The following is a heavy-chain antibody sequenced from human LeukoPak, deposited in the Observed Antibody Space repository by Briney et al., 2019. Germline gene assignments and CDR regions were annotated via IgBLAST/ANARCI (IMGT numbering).Heavy chain of an antibody. D-gene: IGHD4-17*01. J-gene: IGHJ4*02. V-gene: IGHV4-34*01. CDR2: IIHSGTT. CDR1: GGSFSGYY. CDR3: ARGDDYGALDFDY. Sequence: PSETLSPTCPVYGGSFSGYYWSCIRQPPGKGLEWNEEIIHSGTTNYNPSLKSRVTISVDTSKNQFSLKLSSVTAADTAVYYCARGDDYGALDFDYWGQGTLVTVSS.